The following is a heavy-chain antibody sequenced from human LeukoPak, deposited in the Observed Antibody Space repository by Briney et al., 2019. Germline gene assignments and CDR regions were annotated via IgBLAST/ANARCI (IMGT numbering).Heavy chain of an antibody. Sequence: SETLSLTCTVSGGSISSGDYYWSWIRQPPGKGLEWIGYIYYSGSTYYNPSLESRVTISVDTSKNQFSLKLSSVTAADTAVYYCARDHGTKMVQLWTRDAFDIWGQGTMVTVSS. V-gene: IGHV4-30-4*01. D-gene: IGHD5-18*01. CDR1: GGSISSGDYY. CDR3: ARDHGTKMVQLWTRDAFDI. J-gene: IGHJ3*02. CDR2: IYYSGST.